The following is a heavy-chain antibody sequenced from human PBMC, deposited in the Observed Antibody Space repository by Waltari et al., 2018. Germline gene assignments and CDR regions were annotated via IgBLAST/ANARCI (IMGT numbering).Heavy chain of an antibody. CDR3: AKSQNPALPPFDY. Sequence: EVQLVESGGGLVKPGGSLRLSCAASGFTFSSYSMNWVRQAPGKGLEWVSSISSSSSYIYYADSVKGRFTISRDNAKNSLYLQMNSLRAEDTAVYYCAKSQNPALPPFDYWGQGTLVTVSS. D-gene: IGHD2-2*01. CDR2: ISSSSSYI. CDR1: GFTFSSYS. J-gene: IGHJ4*02. V-gene: IGHV3-21*04.